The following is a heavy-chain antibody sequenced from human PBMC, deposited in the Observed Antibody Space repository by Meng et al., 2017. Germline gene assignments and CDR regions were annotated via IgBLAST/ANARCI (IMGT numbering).Heavy chain of an antibody. V-gene: IGHV3-20*01. CDR3: ARSSGWYSGGYYYGMDV. J-gene: IGHJ6*02. Sequence: GGSLRLSCAASGFTFDDYGMSWVRQAPGKGLEWVSGINWNGGSTGYADSVKGRFTISRDNAKNSLYLQMNSLRAEDTALYHCARSSGWYSGGYYYGMDVWGQGTTVTVSS. CDR2: INWNGGST. CDR1: GFTFDDYG. D-gene: IGHD6-19*01.